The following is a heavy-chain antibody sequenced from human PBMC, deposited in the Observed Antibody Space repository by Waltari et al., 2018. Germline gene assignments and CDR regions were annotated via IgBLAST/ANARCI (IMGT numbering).Heavy chain of an antibody. CDR1: GFTFSSYA. Sequence: EVQLLESGGGLVQPGGSLRLSCAASGFTFSSYAMSWVRQAPGKGLEWVSAISGSGGSKYCADSVKGRFTISRDNCKNTLYLQMNSLRAEDTAVYYCAKEGRYYDSSGYYPTPYFDYWGQGTLVTVSS. J-gene: IGHJ4*02. V-gene: IGHV3-23*01. CDR3: AKEGRYYDSSGYYPTPYFDY. D-gene: IGHD3-22*01. CDR2: ISGSGGSK.